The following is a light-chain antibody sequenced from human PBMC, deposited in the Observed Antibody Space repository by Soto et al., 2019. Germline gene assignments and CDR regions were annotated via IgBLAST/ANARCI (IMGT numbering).Light chain of an antibody. Sequence: QSVLTQPPSVSGAPGQRVTISCTGNSSNIGAGYDVHWYQQLPGTAPKLLIYGNSNRPSGVPDRFSGSKSGTSASLAITGLQADDEADYYCQSYDSSLSGSVFGGGTKVTVL. J-gene: IGLJ2*01. V-gene: IGLV1-40*01. CDR3: QSYDSSLSGSV. CDR1: SSNIGAGYD. CDR2: GNS.